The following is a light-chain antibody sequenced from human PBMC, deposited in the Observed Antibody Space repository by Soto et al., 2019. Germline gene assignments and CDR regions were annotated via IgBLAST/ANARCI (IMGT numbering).Light chain of an antibody. CDR1: SSDVGGYNY. Sequence: QYVLTQPPSASGSPGQSVTISCTGTSSDVGGYNYVSWYQQHPGKAPKLMIYEVSKRPSGVPDRFSGSKSGNTASLTVSGLQAEDEAEYYCSSYAGSNNWGVFGGGTKLTVL. CDR2: EVS. CDR3: SSYAGSNNWGV. J-gene: IGLJ2*01. V-gene: IGLV2-8*01.